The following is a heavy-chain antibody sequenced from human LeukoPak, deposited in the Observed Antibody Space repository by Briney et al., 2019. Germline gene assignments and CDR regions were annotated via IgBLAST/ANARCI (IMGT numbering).Heavy chain of an antibody. Sequence: LRLSCAASGFTFSSHAMSWIRQPPGKGLEWIGYIYYSGSTYYNPSLKSRVTISVDTSKNQFSLKLSSVTAADTAVYYCARVWYSSSCFDYWGQGTLVTVSS. CDR3: ARVWYSSSCFDY. D-gene: IGHD6-13*01. CDR2: IYYSGST. CDR1: GFTFSSHA. V-gene: IGHV4-30-4*08. J-gene: IGHJ4*02.